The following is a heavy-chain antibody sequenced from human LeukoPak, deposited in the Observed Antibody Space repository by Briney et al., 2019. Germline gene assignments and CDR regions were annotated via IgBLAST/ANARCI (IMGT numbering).Heavy chain of an antibody. D-gene: IGHD3-10*01. CDR1: GGSISSYY. Sequence: SETLSPTCTVSGGSISSYYWSWIRQPPGKGLEWIGYIYYSGSTNYNPSLKSRVTISVDTSKNQFSLKLSSVTAADTAVYYCARGGRYYAYVDYWGQGTLVTVSS. J-gene: IGHJ4*02. CDR3: ARGGRYYAYVDY. CDR2: IYYSGST. V-gene: IGHV4-59*01.